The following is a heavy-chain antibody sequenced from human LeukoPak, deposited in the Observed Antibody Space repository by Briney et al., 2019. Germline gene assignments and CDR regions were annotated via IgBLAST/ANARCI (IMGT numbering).Heavy chain of an antibody. D-gene: IGHD3-16*01. CDR1: GYTLTSYG. Sequence: ASVKVSCKASGYTLTSYGISWVRQAPGQGLEWMGWISAYNGNTNYAQKLQGRVTMTTDTSTSTAYMELRSLRSDDTAVYYCVLGARPEDNWFDPWGQGTLVTVSS. V-gene: IGHV1-18*01. CDR3: VLGARPEDNWFDP. CDR2: ISAYNGNT. J-gene: IGHJ5*02.